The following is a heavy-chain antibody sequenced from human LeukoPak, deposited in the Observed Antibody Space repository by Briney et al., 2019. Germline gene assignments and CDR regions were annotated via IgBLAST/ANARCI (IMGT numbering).Heavy chain of an antibody. CDR1: GFTFDDYA. D-gene: IGHD6-6*01. CDR2: ISWNSGSI. V-gene: IGHV3-9*03. CDR3: AKGQGTQYSSSSRWFDP. J-gene: IGHJ5*02. Sequence: PGRSLRLSCAASGFTFDDYAMHWVRQAPGKGLEWVSGISWNSGSIGYADSVKGRFTISRDNAKNSLYLQMNSLRAEDMALYYCAKGQGTQYSSSSRWFDPWGQGTLVTDSA.